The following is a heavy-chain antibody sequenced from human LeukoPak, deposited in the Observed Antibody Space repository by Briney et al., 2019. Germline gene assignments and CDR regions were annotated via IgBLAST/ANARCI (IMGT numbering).Heavy chain of an antibody. CDR3: ARGGSDTAMAHDY. V-gene: IGHV3-74*01. D-gene: IGHD5-18*01. J-gene: IGHJ4*02. CDR1: GFTFSNHW. Sequence: GGSLRLSCAASGFTFSNHWMHWVRQAPGKGLMWVSRINRDGSSTDYADSVKGRFTIFRDDAKSTLFLQVNSLRAEDTAVYFCARGGSDTAMAHDYWGQGTLVTVSS. CDR2: INRDGSST.